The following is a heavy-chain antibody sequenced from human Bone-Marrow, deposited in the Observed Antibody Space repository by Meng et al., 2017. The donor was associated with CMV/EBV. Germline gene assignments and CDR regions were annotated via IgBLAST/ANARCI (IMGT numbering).Heavy chain of an antibody. CDR2: IYSGGST. V-gene: IGHV3-66*01. Sequence: CAVYGFTVSRNYMSWVRQAPGKGLEWVSVIYSGGSTYHADSVKARFTISRDNSKNTVYLQMNSLRAEDTAVYYCARGGGGYNPFDYWGQGTLVTVSS. CDR3: ARGGGGYNPFDY. D-gene: IGHD5-24*01. CDR1: GFTVSRNY. J-gene: IGHJ4*02.